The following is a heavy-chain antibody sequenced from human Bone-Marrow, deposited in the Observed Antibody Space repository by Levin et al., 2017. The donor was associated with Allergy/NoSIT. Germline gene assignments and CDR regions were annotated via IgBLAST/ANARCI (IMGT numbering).Heavy chain of an antibody. D-gene: IGHD3-3*01. CDR1: GFTFSSYA. V-gene: IGHV3-23*01. CDR3: AKSSEWLGGWDY. Sequence: GESLKISCAASGFTFSSYAMSWVRQAPGKGLEWVSAISGSGGSTYYADSVKGRFTISRDNSKNTLYLQMNSLRAEDTAVYYCAKSSEWLGGWDYWGQGTLVTVSS. J-gene: IGHJ4*02. CDR2: ISGSGGST.